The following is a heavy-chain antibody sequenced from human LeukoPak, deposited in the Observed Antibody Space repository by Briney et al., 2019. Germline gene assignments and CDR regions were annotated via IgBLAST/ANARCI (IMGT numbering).Heavy chain of an antibody. Sequence: PSETLSLTCAVYGGSFSGYYWSWIRQPPGKGLEWIGEINHSGSTNYNPSLKSRVTISVDTSKNQFSLKLSSVTAADTAVYYCARLAYCSSTSCYIPNGYYYYMDAWGKGTTVTVSS. CDR3: ARLAYCSSTSCYIPNGYYYYMDA. D-gene: IGHD2-2*01. CDR1: GGSFSGYY. V-gene: IGHV4-34*01. J-gene: IGHJ6*03. CDR2: INHSGST.